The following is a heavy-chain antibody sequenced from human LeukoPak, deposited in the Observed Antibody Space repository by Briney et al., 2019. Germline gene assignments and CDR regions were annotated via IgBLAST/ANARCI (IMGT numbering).Heavy chain of an antibody. Sequence: GGSLRLSCAASGFTFSNAWMNWVRQAPGKGLEWVSSISGSGGSTFYADSVKGRFTISRDNSKNTLYLQMNSLRAEDTAVYFCAKQYCSSISCSKYYFDYWGQGTLVTVSS. CDR2: ISGSGGST. D-gene: IGHD2-2*01. V-gene: IGHV3-23*01. CDR3: AKQYCSSISCSKYYFDY. J-gene: IGHJ4*02. CDR1: GFTFSNAW.